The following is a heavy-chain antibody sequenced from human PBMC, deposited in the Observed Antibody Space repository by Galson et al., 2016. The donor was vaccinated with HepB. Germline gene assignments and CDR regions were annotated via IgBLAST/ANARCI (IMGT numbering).Heavy chain of an antibody. V-gene: IGHV1-18*01. CDR1: GYGFTNFG. CDR2: ISAYNGNT. J-gene: IGHJ4*02. D-gene: IGHD3-10*01. CDR3: ARDKVDVWFGELSTPDY. Sequence: SVKVSCKASGYGFTNFGVNWVRQAPGQGLEWMGWISAYNGNTNYAQNLQGRVTMTTDTSTSTAYMELRSLRSDDTAVYYCARDKVDVWFGELSTPDYWGQGTLVTVSS.